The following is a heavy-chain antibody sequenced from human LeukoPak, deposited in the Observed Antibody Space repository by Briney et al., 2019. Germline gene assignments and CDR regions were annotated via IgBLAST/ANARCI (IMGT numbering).Heavy chain of an antibody. J-gene: IGHJ6*02. Sequence: GASVKVSCKASGYTFTSYGISWVRQAPGQGLEWMGWISAYNGNTNYAQKLQGRVTMTTDTSTSTAYMELRSLRSDDTAVYYRARSVVVPAAYYYYGMDVWGQGTTVTVSS. V-gene: IGHV1-18*01. CDR2: ISAYNGNT. CDR3: ARSVVVPAAYYYYGMDV. CDR1: GYTFTSYG. D-gene: IGHD2-2*01.